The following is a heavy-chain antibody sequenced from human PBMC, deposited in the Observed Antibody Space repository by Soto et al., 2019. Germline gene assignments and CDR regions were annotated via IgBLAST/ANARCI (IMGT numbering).Heavy chain of an antibody. Sequence: GGSLRLSCAASGFTFSSYSMNWVRQAPGKGLEWVSSISSSSSYIYYADSVKGRFTISRDNAKNSLYLQMNSLRAEDTAVYYCARDESSGWTGAFDYWGQGTLVTVSS. CDR2: ISSSSSYI. CDR1: GFTFSSYS. J-gene: IGHJ4*02. D-gene: IGHD6-19*01. V-gene: IGHV3-21*01. CDR3: ARDESSGWTGAFDY.